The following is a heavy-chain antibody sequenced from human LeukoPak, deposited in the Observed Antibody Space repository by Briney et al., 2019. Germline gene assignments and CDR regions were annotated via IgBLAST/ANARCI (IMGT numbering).Heavy chain of an antibody. CDR1: GFTFSNYD. CDR3: ARGGPRYPKNY. CDR2: IWYDGSNK. D-gene: IGHD1-1*01. Sequence: PGGSLRLSCAASGFTFSNYDMHWVRQAPVKGLEWVAVIWYDGSNKYYADSVKGRFTISRDNSKNTLYLQMNSLRAEDTAVYYCARGGPRYPKNYWGQGTLVTVSS. V-gene: IGHV3-33*01. J-gene: IGHJ4*02.